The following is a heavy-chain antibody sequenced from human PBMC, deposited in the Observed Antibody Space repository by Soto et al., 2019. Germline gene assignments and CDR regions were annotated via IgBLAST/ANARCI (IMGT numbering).Heavy chain of an antibody. D-gene: IGHD1-26*01. J-gene: IGHJ1*01. Sequence: VQLVESGGGVVQPGRSLRLSCAASGFTFSSYGMHWVRQAPGKGLEWVAVISYDGSNKYYADSVKGRFTISRDNSKNTLYLQMNSLRAEDTAVYYCAKDPIVGATSEGFFQHWGQGTLVTVSS. CDR2: ISYDGSNK. V-gene: IGHV3-30*18. CDR3: AKDPIVGATSEGFFQH. CDR1: GFTFSSYG.